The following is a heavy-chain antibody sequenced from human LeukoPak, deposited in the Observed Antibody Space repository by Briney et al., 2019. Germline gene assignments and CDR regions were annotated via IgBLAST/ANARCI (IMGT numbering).Heavy chain of an antibody. CDR3: AKGHYYGSGSLDY. D-gene: IGHD3-10*01. V-gene: IGHV3-23*01. J-gene: IGHJ4*02. CDR2: IGGRDGST. Sequence: GGSLRLSCAASGFTLSSYGMSWVRQAPGKGLEWVSAIGGRDGSTYYADSVKGRFTISRDNSKNTLYVQMNSLRAEDTAVYYCAKGHYYGSGSLDYWGQGTLVTVSS. CDR1: GFTLSSYG.